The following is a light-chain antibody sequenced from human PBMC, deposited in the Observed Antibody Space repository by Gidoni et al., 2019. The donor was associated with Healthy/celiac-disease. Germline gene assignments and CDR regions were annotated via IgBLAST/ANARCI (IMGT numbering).Light chain of an antibody. J-gene: IGKJ1*01. CDR2: DAS. V-gene: IGKV3-11*01. CDR3: QQRSNWPPWT. Sequence: EIVLTQSPATLSLSPGERATLSCRASQSVSRYLAWYQQKPGQAPRLLIYDASNRATGIPARFSGSGSGTDFTLTISILEPEDFAVYYCQQRSNWPPWTFXXXTKVEIK. CDR1: QSVSRY.